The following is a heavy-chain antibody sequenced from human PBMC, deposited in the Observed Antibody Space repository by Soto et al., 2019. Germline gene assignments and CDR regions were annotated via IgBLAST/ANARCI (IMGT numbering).Heavy chain of an antibody. CDR2: IKQDGSEK. V-gene: IGHV3-7*03. CDR1: GFTFSSYW. Sequence: GGSLRLSCAASGFTFSSYWMSWVRQAPGKGLEWVANIKQDGSEKYYVDSVKGRFTISRDNAKNSLYLQMNSLRAEDTAVYYCARVAPYITMVRAAKYYGMDAWGQGTKVTVSS. D-gene: IGHD3-10*01. CDR3: ARVAPYITMVRAAKYYGMDA. J-gene: IGHJ6*02.